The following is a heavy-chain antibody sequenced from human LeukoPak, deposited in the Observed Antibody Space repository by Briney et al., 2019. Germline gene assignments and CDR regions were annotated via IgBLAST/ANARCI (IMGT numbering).Heavy chain of an antibody. CDR3: ARKGPTYYDFWSGYYNYHHYYYMDV. CDR2: IYYSGST. V-gene: IGHV4-39*07. D-gene: IGHD3-3*01. J-gene: IGHJ6*03. Sequence: PSETLSLTCTVSGGSISSSSYYWGWIRQPPGKGLEWIGSIYYSGSTYYNPSLKSRVTISVDTSKNQFSLKLSSVTAADTAVYYCARKGPTYYDFWSGYYNYHHYYYMDVWGKGTTVTVSS. CDR1: GGSISSSSYY.